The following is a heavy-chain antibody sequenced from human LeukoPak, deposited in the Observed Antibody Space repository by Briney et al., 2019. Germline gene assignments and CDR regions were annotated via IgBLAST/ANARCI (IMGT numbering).Heavy chain of an antibody. J-gene: IGHJ4*02. CDR1: GFSFSSYW. Sequence: PGGSLRLSCAASGFSFSSYWMSWVRQAPGKGLECVANIKQDGSEKYYVDSVKGRFTISRDSAKNSLYLQMNSLRAEDTAVYYCARDFGSSSSFDYWGQGTLVTVSS. V-gene: IGHV3-7*01. CDR2: IKQDGSEK. CDR3: ARDFGSSSSFDY. D-gene: IGHD6-13*01.